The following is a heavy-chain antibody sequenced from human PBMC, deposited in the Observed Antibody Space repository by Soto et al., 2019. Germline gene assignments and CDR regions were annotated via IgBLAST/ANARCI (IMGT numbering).Heavy chain of an antibody. Sequence: ETLSLTCAVYGESFSGYYWSWIRQPPGKGLEWIGEINHSGSTNYNPSLKSRVTISVDTSKNQFSLKLSSVTAADTAVYYCARITGTHDYWGQGTLVTVSS. J-gene: IGHJ4*02. CDR3: ARITGTHDY. V-gene: IGHV4-34*01. D-gene: IGHD1-7*01. CDR1: GESFSGYY. CDR2: INHSGST.